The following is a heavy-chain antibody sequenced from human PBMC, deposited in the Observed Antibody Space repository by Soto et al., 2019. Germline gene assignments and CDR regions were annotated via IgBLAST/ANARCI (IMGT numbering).Heavy chain of an antibody. J-gene: IGHJ4*02. CDR1: GGTINTDY. CDR2: IYYRGNT. Sequence: QVQLQESGPGLVKPSETLSLTCTVSGGTINTDYWSWIRQPPGKGLEWIGYIYYRGNTNYNPSLKRRVTISIDTSKNQFSLKLSSVTAADTAVYFCARDPLPGYWGQGTLVTVSS. V-gene: IGHV4-59*01. CDR3: ARDPLPGY.